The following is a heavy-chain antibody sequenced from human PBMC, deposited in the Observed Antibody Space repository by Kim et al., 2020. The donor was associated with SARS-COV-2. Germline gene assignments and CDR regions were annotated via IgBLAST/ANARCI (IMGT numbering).Heavy chain of an antibody. CDR3: AKARAPYYDILTGYHY. V-gene: IGHV3-23*01. Sequence: SVKGRFTICRGNSKNTLYLQMNSLRAEDTAVYYCAKARAPYYDILTGYHYLGQGTLVTVSS. D-gene: IGHD3-9*01. J-gene: IGHJ4*02.